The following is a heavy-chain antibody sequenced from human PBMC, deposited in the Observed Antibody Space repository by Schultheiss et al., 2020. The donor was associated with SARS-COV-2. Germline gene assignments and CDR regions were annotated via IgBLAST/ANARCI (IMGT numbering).Heavy chain of an antibody. Sequence: SVKVSCKASGGTFSSYAISWVRQAPGQGLEWMGGIIPIFGTANYAQKFQGRVTITADESTSTAYMELSSLRSEDTAVYYCASKQTIFGVVIPPFYYYGMDVWGQGTTVTVSS. CDR3: ASKQTIFGVVIPPFYYYGMDV. D-gene: IGHD3-3*01. CDR1: GGTFSSYA. CDR2: IIPIFGTA. V-gene: IGHV1-69*13. J-gene: IGHJ6*02.